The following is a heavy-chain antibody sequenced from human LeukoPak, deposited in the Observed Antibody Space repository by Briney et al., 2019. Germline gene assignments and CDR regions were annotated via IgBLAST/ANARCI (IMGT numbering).Heavy chain of an antibody. CDR1: GFTFSSYG. J-gene: IGHJ6*04. CDR2: ISYDGSNK. Sequence: GGSPRLSCAASGFTFSSYGMHWVRQAPGKGLEWVAVISYDGSNKYYADSVRGRFTISRDNAKNSLYLQMNSLRAEDTAVYYCAELGITMIGGVWGKGTTVTISS. V-gene: IGHV3-30*18. D-gene: IGHD3-10*02. CDR3: AELGITMIGGV.